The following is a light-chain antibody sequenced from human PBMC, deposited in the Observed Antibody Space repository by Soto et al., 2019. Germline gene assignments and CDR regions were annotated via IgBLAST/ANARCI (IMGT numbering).Light chain of an antibody. CDR2: EVS. V-gene: IGLV2-14*01. Sequence: QSALTQPASVSGSPGQSITISCTGTSSDVGGYKYVSWFQQHPGEAPKLMIYEVSSRPSGVSNRFSASKSGNTASLTISGLQAVDEADYYCSSYTTSSTWVFGGGTKLTVL. CDR1: SSDVGGYKY. J-gene: IGLJ3*02. CDR3: SSYTTSSTWV.